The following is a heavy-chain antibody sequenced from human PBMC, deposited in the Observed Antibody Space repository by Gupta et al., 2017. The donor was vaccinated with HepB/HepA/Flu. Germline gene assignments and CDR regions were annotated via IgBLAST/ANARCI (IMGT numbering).Heavy chain of an antibody. Sequence: QLQLQESGPGLVKPSETLSLTCTVSGGSIRSSSYYWGWIRQPPGKGLEWIGSIYYSGSTYYNPSLKSRVTISVDTSKNQFSLKLSSVTAADTAVYYCARRLPAGDAFDIWGQGTMVTVSS. D-gene: IGHD1-14*01. V-gene: IGHV4-39*01. CDR3: ARRLPAGDAFDI. CDR2: IYYSGST. J-gene: IGHJ3*02. CDR1: GGSIRSSSYY.